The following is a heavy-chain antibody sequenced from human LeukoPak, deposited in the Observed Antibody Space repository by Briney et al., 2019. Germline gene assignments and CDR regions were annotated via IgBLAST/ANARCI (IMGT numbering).Heavy chain of an antibody. J-gene: IGHJ3*02. CDR1: GYTLTELS. CDR3: ARDIGLGRLPDAFDI. D-gene: IGHD3/OR15-3a*01. V-gene: IGHV1-24*01. CDR2: FDPEDGET. Sequence: ASVKVSCKVSGYTLTELSMHWVRQAPGKGLEWMGGFDPEDGETIYAQKFQGRVTMTRDMSTSTVYMELSSLRSEDTAVYYCARDIGLGRLPDAFDIWGQGTMVTVSS.